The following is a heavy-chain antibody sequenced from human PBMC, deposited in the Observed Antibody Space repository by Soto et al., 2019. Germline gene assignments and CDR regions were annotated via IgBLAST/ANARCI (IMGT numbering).Heavy chain of an antibody. CDR2: IYYSGGT. V-gene: IGHV4-59*12. CDR1: GGSISSYY. D-gene: IGHD3-22*01. Sequence: SETLSLTCTVSGGSISSYYWSWIRQPPGKGLEWIGSIYYSGGTYYNPSLKSRVTISFDTSKNHFFLKLIYVTAADTAAYYCATVTTMVVVDKTGPPGAFDIWGQGTMVTVSS. J-gene: IGHJ3*02. CDR3: ATVTTMVVVDKTGPPGAFDI.